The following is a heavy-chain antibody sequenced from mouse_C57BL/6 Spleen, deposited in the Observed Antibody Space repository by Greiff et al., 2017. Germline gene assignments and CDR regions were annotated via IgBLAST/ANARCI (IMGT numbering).Heavy chain of an antibody. J-gene: IGHJ1*03. V-gene: IGHV1-64*01. D-gene: IGHD1-1*01. CDR1: GYTFTSYW. CDR2: IHPTSGST. CDR3: ARPSTGVATGYFDV. Sequence: VQLQQPGAELVKPGASVKLSCKASGYTFTSYWMHWVKQRPGQGLEWIGMIHPTSGSTNYNEKFKSKATLTVDKSSSTAYMQLSSLTSEDSAVYYCARPSTGVATGYFDVWGTGTTVTVAS.